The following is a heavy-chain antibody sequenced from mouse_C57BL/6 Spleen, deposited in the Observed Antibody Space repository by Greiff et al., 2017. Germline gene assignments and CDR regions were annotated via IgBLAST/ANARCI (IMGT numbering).Heavy chain of an antibody. CDR3: ARSDYDSSYRYFDV. J-gene: IGHJ1*03. D-gene: IGHD1-1*01. V-gene: IGHV1-7*01. CDR1: GYTFTSYW. Sequence: VQLQQSGAELAKPGASVKLSCKASGYTFTSYWMHWVKQRPGQGLEWIGYINPRSGNTKYNQKFKDKATLTADKSSSTAYMQLSSLTSEDSAVXYCARSDYDSSYRYFDVWGTGTTVTVSS. CDR2: INPRSGNT.